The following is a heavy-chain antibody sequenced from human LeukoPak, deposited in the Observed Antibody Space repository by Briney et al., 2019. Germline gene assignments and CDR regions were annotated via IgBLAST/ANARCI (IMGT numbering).Heavy chain of an antibody. CDR2: IYYSGTT. CDR3: ARDLYYDSSGLNWFDP. CDR1: GGSISSNSYY. J-gene: IGHJ5*02. D-gene: IGHD3-22*01. Sequence: SETLSLTCAVSGGSISSNSYYWGWIRQPPGKGLEWIGTIYYSGTTYYKASLKSRVTISVDTSKNQFSLRLSSVTAADTAVYYCARDLYYDSSGLNWFDPWGQGTLVTVSS. V-gene: IGHV4-39*07.